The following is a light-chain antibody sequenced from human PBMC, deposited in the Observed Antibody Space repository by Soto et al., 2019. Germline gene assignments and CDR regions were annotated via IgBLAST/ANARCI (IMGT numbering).Light chain of an antibody. J-gene: IGKJ2*01. CDR1: ESDLYSPSNKNY. CDR3: QQYYVTPYT. Sequence: DFVMAQSPDSLAVSLGERATINCKSIESDLYSPSNKNYLAWYQQKPVQPPKLLIYWASTRESGVPDRFSGSVSGADFSLTISSLHAEVVAVYYCQQYYVTPYTFGQGTTLEI. CDR2: WAS. V-gene: IGKV4-1*01.